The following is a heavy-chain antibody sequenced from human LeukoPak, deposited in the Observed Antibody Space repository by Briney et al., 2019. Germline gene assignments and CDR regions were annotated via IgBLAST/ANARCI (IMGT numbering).Heavy chain of an antibody. CDR1: GFTFSSYG. V-gene: IGHV3-30*18. J-gene: IGHJ4*02. CDR2: ISYDGSNK. D-gene: IGHD3-10*01. CDR3: AKDEGTMVRGSGNIGNFDY. Sequence: PGGPLRLSCAASGFTFSSYGMHWFRQAPGKGLEWVAVISYDGSNKYYADSVKGRFTISRDNSKNTLYLQMNSLRAEDTAVYYCAKDEGTMVRGSGNIGNFDYWGQGTLVTVSS.